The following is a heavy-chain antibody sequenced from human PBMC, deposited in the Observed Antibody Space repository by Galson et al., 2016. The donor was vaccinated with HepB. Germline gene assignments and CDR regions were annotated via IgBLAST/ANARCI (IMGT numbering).Heavy chain of an antibody. CDR2: INAANGNT. J-gene: IGHJ4*02. V-gene: IGHV1-3*01. Sequence: SVKVSCKASGYTFTTYGMHWVRQAPGQRLEWMGRINAANGNTRYSESSQGRVTITRDTSASTAYMELSSLRSEDTAVYYCARHRGGGSGQPRLWVGVRYYFDSWGQGTLVTVSS. CDR3: ARHRGGGSGQPRLWVGVRYYFDS. CDR1: GYTFTTYG. D-gene: IGHD2-21*01.